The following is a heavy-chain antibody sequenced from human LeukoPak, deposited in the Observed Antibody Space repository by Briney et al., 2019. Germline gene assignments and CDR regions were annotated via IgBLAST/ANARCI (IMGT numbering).Heavy chain of an antibody. Sequence: QAGGSLRLSCTASGFTFDDYAMSWVRQAPGKGLEWVGFIRNKPYGTTTEYAASVKGRFTISRDDSKGIAYLQMNSLKTEDTAVYYCTTIVDTAMITILNFDYWGQGTLVTVSS. CDR2: IRNKPYGTTT. CDR1: GFTFDDYA. CDR3: TTIVDTAMITILNFDY. J-gene: IGHJ4*02. V-gene: IGHV3-49*04. D-gene: IGHD5-18*01.